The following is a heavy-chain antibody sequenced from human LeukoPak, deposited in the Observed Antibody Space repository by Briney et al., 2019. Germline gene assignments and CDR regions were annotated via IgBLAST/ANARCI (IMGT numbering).Heavy chain of an antibody. CDR1: GYTFTSYG. CDR3: ATGGFRSGYGTLYYFDY. CDR2: ISAYNGNT. J-gene: IGHJ4*02. V-gene: IGHV1-18*01. D-gene: IGHD5-12*01. Sequence: ASVKVSCKASGYTFTSYGISWVRQAPGQGLEWMGWISAYNGNTNYAQKLQGRVTMTTDTSTSTAYMELRSLRSDDTAVYYCATGGFRSGYGTLYYFDYWGQGTLVTVSS.